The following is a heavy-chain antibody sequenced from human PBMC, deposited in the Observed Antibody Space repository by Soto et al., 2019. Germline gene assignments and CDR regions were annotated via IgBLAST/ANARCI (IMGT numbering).Heavy chain of an antibody. D-gene: IGHD3-3*01. Sequence: QLHLVQSGAVVKKPGASVTVSCSASGYPVTAYYMHWVRQAPGRGLEWMGGINPATGAAKYTQTFRGRVTLTRDPSTSTGFMELSGLTSEDTAVFYWARGGGVGVAGSAAFDMWGQGTLVTVSS. CDR1: GYPVTAYY. CDR2: INPATGAA. V-gene: IGHV1-2*02. J-gene: IGHJ3*02. CDR3: ARGGGVGVAGSAAFDM.